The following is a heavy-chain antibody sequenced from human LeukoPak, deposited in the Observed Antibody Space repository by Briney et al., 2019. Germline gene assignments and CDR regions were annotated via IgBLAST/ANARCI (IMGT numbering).Heavy chain of an antibody. CDR3: APDPGEHYFDY. V-gene: IGHV3-48*01. CDR1: GFTFSSYS. J-gene: IGHJ4*02. Sequence: GGSLRLSCAASGFTFSSYSMNWVRQAPGKGLEWVSYISSSSSTIYYADPVKGRFTISRDNAKNSLYLQMNSLRAEDTAVYYCAPDPGEHYFDYWGQGTLVTVSS. CDR2: ISSSSSTI.